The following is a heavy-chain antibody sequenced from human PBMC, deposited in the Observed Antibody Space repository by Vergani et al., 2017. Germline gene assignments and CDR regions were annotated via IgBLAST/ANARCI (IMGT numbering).Heavy chain of an antibody. CDR1: GGTFSSYA. Sequence: QVQLVQSGAEVKKPGSSVKVSCKASGGTFSSYAISWVRQAPGQGLEWMGGIIPIFGTANYAQKFQGRVTITADESTSTAYMALSSLRSEDTAVYYCARDEGYSYGWGRGDFDYWGQGTLVTVSS. CDR3: ARDEGYSYGWGRGDFDY. J-gene: IGHJ4*02. CDR2: IIPIFGTA. V-gene: IGHV1-69*13. D-gene: IGHD5-18*01.